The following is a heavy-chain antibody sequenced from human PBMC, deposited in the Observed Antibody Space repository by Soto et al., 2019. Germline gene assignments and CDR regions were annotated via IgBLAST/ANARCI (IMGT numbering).Heavy chain of an antibody. CDR3: AHRPPDSSGWYGIHYYFDY. V-gene: IGHV2-5*02. D-gene: IGHD6-13*01. CDR1: GFSLSTSGVG. Sequence: QITLKESGPTLVKPTQTLTLTCTFSGFSLSTSGVGVGWIRQPPGKALEWLALIYWDDDKRYSPSLKSRLTITKDTPKNQVVLTMTNMDPVDTATYYCAHRPPDSSGWYGIHYYFDYWGQGTLVTVSS. CDR2: IYWDDDK. J-gene: IGHJ4*02.